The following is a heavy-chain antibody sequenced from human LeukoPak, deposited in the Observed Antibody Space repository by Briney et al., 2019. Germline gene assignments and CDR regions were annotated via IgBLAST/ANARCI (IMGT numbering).Heavy chain of an antibody. CDR1: GGTFSSYA. Sequence: SVKVSCKASGGTFSSYAISWVRQAPGQGLEWMGGIIPIFGTANYAQKFQGRVTITADESTSTAYMELSSLRSEDTAVYYCARARIVVAPAAKRWGHNWFDPWGQGTLVTVSS. CDR3: ARARIVVAPAAKRWGHNWFDP. V-gene: IGHV1-69*01. D-gene: IGHD2-2*01. CDR2: IIPIFGTA. J-gene: IGHJ5*02.